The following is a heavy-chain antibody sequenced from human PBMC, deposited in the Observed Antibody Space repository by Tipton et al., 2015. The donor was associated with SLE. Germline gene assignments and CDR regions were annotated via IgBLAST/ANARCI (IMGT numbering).Heavy chain of an antibody. J-gene: IGHJ3*02. CDR2: VLYDGSSK. CDR1: GFTFTKYA. Sequence: SLRLSCAASGFTFTKYAMHWVRQAPGKGLEWVAVVLYDGSSKHHVDSVKGRFTISRDNSRNTLYLQMDSLRVEDTALYYCARVRVVVVTAPRAFDIWGQGTMVTVSS. CDR3: ARVRVVVVTAPRAFDI. V-gene: IGHV3-30-3*01. D-gene: IGHD2-21*02.